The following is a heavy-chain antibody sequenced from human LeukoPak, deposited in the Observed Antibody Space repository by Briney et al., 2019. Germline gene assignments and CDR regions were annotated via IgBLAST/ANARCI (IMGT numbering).Heavy chain of an antibody. CDR1: EFIFSDYW. V-gene: IGHV3-21*01. CDR2: ISSSSSYI. J-gene: IGHJ6*02. D-gene: IGHD3-22*01. CDR3: ARDPLVVEYYYGMDV. Sequence: GGSLRLSCVASEFIFSDYWMSWVRQAPGKGLEWVSSISSSSSYIYYADSVKGRFTISRDNAKNSLYLQMNSLRAEDTAVYYCARDPLVVEYYYGMDVWGQGTTVTVSS.